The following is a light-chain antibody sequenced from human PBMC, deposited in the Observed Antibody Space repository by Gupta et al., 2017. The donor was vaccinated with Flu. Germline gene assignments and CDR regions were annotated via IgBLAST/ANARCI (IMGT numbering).Light chain of an antibody. Sequence: QSVFTQPPSMSAAAGQKVAISCSGSHSDIGNNFVSWYQQFPGSAPKVIIYEDNKRLSGIPDRFTGSKSGTSATLAISGLQTDDEALYYCAAWDDSHTGVLFGGGTRLTVL. V-gene: IGLV1-51*01. CDR2: EDN. J-gene: IGLJ3*02. CDR3: AAWDDSHTGVL. CDR1: HSDIGNNF.